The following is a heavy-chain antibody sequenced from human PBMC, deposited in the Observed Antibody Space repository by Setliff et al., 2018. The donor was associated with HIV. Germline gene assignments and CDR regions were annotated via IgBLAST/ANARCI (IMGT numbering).Heavy chain of an antibody. Sequence: PGESLRLSCTTAGFDIGDYVISWVRQAPGEGLEWIGFIRDKTYGGTTSYAPSLKDRITISRDDSKNIAYLQMSSLKTEDTAVYYCARESPPDYWGLGTLVTVSS. CDR1: GFDIGDYV. CDR2: IRDKTYGGTT. V-gene: IGHV3-49*04. CDR3: ARESPPDY. J-gene: IGHJ4*02.